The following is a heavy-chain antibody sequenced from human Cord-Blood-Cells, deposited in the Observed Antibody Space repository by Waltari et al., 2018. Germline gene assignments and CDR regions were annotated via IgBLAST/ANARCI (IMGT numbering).Heavy chain of an antibody. D-gene: IGHD3-10*01. CDR2: ISGSGGST. J-gene: IGHJ3*02. CDR3: GGYYGSGSYPYAFDI. V-gene: IGHV3-23*01. Sequence: EVQLLESGGGLVQPGGSLRLSCAASGFTFSSYAMSWVRQAPGKGLELVSAISGSGGSTYYADSVKGRFTISRDNSKNTLYLQMNSLRAEDTAVYYCGGYYGSGSYPYAFDIWGQGTMVTVSS. CDR1: GFTFSSYA.